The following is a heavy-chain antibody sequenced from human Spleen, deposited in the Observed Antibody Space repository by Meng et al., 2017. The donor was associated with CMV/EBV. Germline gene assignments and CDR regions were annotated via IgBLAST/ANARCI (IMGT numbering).Heavy chain of an antibody. CDR2: ISSSSSYI. D-gene: IGHD3-3*01. V-gene: IGHV3-21*01. Sequence: GGSLRLSCAASGFTFSSYSMNWVRQAPGKGLEWVSSISSSSSYIYYADSVKGRFTISRDNAKNSLYLQMNSLRAEDTAVYYCARASKDFLSGHWDYGMDVWGQGTTVTVSS. CDR3: ARASKDFLSGHWDYGMDV. J-gene: IGHJ6*02. CDR1: GFTFSSYS.